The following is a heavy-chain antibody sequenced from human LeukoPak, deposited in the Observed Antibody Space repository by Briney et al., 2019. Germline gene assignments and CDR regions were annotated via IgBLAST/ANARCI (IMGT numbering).Heavy chain of an antibody. D-gene: IGHD3-22*01. Sequence: ASVKVSCKASGYTFTSYYMHWVRQAPGQGLEWMGIINPSGGSTSYAQKFQGRVTITADESTSTAYMELSSLRSEDTAVYYCARDRSGGYYYDSSGYYPWGQGTLVTVSS. V-gene: IGHV1-46*01. J-gene: IGHJ5*02. CDR1: GYTFTSYY. CDR3: ARDRSGGYYYDSSGYYP. CDR2: INPSGGST.